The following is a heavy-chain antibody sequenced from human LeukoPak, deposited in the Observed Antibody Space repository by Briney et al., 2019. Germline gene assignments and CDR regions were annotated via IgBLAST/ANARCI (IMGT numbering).Heavy chain of an antibody. J-gene: IGHJ4*02. CDR2: IIGSGGYT. Sequence: GGSLRLSCAASGFTFSSYAMSWVRQAPGKGLEWVSAIIGSGGYTYYADSVKGRFTISRDNSKNTLSLQMDSLRAEDTAVYYCVKLRGIYLDFDYWGQGTLVTASS. CDR1: GFTFSSYA. V-gene: IGHV3-23*01. CDR3: VKLRGIYLDFDY. D-gene: IGHD1-26*01.